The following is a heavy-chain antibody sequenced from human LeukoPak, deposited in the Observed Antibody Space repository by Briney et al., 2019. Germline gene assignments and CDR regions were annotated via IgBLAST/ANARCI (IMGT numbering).Heavy chain of an antibody. V-gene: IGHV4-38-2*01. J-gene: IGHJ4*02. D-gene: IGHD5-24*01. CDR1: AYSISSGYR. CDR3: ARYRDGHTPFDH. CDR2: IYHSGIA. Sequence: SETLSLTCAVSAYSISSGYRRSWIRQPPGKGLEWIGSIYHSGIAYYNPSLKSRVTISVDTSNNQFSLELTSVTAADTAVYYCARYRDGHTPFDHWGQGTLVTVSS.